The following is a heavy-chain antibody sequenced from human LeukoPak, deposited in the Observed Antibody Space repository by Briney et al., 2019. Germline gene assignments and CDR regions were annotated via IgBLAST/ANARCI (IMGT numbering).Heavy chain of an antibody. V-gene: IGHV2-26*01. D-gene: IGHD3-10*01. CDR1: GFSLSNARMG. Sequence: SGPTLVNPTETLTLTCTVSGFSLSNARMGVSWIRQPPGKALKWLAHIFSNDEKSYRTSLKSRLTISKDTSKSQVVLTMTNMDPVDTATYYCARHYYGSGSYLLFFDYWGQGTLVTVSS. CDR2: IFSNDEK. J-gene: IGHJ4*02. CDR3: ARHYYGSGSYLLFFDY.